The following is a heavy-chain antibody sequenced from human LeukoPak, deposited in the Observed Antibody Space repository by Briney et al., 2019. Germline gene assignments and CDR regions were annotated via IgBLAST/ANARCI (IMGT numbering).Heavy chain of an antibody. CDR1: GYTFTSYG. CDR2: ISAYNGNT. CDR3: ARGREPDYDILTGYYTDGFDI. V-gene: IGHV1-18*01. Sequence: GASVKVSCKASGYTFTSYGISWVRQAPGQGLEWMGWISAYNGNTNYAQNLQDRVTMTTDTSTTTAYMELRSLRSDDTAVYFCARGREPDYDILTGYYTDGFDIWGQGTMVSVSS. J-gene: IGHJ3*02. D-gene: IGHD3-9*01.